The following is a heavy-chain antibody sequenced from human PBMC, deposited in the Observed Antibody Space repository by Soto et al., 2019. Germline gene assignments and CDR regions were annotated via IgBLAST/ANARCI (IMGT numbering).Heavy chain of an antibody. D-gene: IGHD2-2*02. CDR1: GFPFSTFD. CDR3: ARAYTGRLPRRADYYYAMDV. V-gene: IGHV3-13*05. J-gene: IGHJ6*02. CDR2: IGAARDP. Sequence: GGSLRLSCATSGFPFSTFDMHWVRQVPGKGLEWVSAIGAARDPYYLGSVKGRFTISRENAKNSVYLQMNDLRAGDSAVYYCARAYTGRLPRRADYYYAMDVWGQGTTVTVSS.